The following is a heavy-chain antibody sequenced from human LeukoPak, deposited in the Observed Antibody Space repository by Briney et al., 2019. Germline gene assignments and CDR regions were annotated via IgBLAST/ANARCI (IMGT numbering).Heavy chain of an antibody. Sequence: SETLSLTCTVSGGSLSSSSYYWGWIRQPPGKGLEWIGYIYYSGSTYYNPSLKSRVTISVDTSKNQFSLKLTSVTAADTAVYYCARAPGVAAAGFNWFDPWGQGTLVTVSS. D-gene: IGHD6-13*01. CDR3: ARAPGVAAAGFNWFDP. CDR2: IYYSGST. V-gene: IGHV4-39*01. CDR1: GGSLSSSSYY. J-gene: IGHJ5*02.